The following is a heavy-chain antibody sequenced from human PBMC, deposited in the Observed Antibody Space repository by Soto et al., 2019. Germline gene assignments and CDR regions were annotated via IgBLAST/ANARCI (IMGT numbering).Heavy chain of an antibody. J-gene: IGHJ6*02. D-gene: IGHD4-17*01. V-gene: IGHV3-33*03. Sequence: PGGSLRLSCAASGFNFRNYGMHWVRQAPGKGLEWVAIIWYDGSNKYYADSVKGRFTISRDNAKNSLYLQMNSLRAEDTAVYYCASRETTWYGMDVWGQGTTVTVSS. CDR1: GFNFRNYG. CDR2: IWYDGSNK. CDR3: ASRETTWYGMDV.